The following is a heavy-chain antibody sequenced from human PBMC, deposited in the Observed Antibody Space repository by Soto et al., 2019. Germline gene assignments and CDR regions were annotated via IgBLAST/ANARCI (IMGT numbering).Heavy chain of an antibody. CDR1: GGTFSSYA. J-gene: IGHJ6*02. CDR2: IIHIFGTA. V-gene: IGHV1-69*01. CDR3: AREIAARPYGMDV. D-gene: IGHD6-6*01. Sequence: QVQLVQSGAEVKKPGSSVKVSCKASGGTFSSYAISWVRQAPGQGFEWMGGIIHIFGTANYAQKFQCRVTIPADESTSTAYMELSSLRSEDTAVYYCAREIAARPYGMDVWGQGTTVTVSS.